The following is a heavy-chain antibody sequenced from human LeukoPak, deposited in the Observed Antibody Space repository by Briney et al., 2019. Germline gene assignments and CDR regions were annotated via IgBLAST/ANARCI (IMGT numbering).Heavy chain of an antibody. CDR3: ARAWEAGFDY. CDR1: GFTFSSYE. D-gene: IGHD1-26*01. V-gene: IGHV3-48*03. J-gene: IGHJ4*02. CDR2: ISSSGSTI. Sequence: GGSLRLPCAASGFTFSSYEMNWVRQAPGKGLEWVSYISSSGSTIYYADSVKGRFTISRDNAKNSLYLQMNSLRAEDTAVYYCARAWEAGFDYWGQGTLVTVSS.